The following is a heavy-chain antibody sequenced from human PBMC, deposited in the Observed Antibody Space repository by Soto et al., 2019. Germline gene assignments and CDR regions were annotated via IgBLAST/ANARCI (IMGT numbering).Heavy chain of an antibody. J-gene: IGHJ4*02. CDR1: GYTFTSYA. CDR3: ARGGAVAASYYFDY. Sequence: QVQLVQSGAEVKKPGASVKVSCKASGYTFTSYAMHWVRQAPGQRLEWMGWINAGNGNTKYSQKFQGRVTITRDTSASTAYMELSSLRSEDTAVYYCARGGAVAASYYFDYWGQGTLVTVSS. V-gene: IGHV1-3*01. D-gene: IGHD2-15*01. CDR2: INAGNGNT.